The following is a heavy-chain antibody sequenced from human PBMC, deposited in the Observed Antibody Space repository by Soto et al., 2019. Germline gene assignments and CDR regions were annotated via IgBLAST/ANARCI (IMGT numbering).Heavy chain of an antibody. CDR3: AKDRSTYSFVPSFDP. J-gene: IGHJ5*02. CDR2: ISESGGST. D-gene: IGHD2-21*01. Sequence: GGSLRLSCSASGFTFSSFAMSWVRQAPGKGLEWVSVISESGGSTYYADSVRGRFTISRDNSKNTLYLQMNSLRAEDTAVYYCAKDRSTYSFVPSFDPWGQGTLVSVSS. V-gene: IGHV3-23*01. CDR1: GFTFSSFA.